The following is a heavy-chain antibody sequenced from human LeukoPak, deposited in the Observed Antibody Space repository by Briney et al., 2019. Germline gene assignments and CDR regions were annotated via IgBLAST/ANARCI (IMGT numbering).Heavy chain of an antibody. CDR1: GFTFSSYG. CDR3: ARDKSPLGGRELFFDP. V-gene: IGHV3-30*02. CDR2: IRYDGSNK. J-gene: IGHJ5*02. Sequence: GGSLRLSCAASGFTFSSYGMHWVRQAPGKGLEWVAFIRYDGSNKYYADSVKGRFTISRDNSKNTLYLQMNSLRAEDTAVYYCARDKSPLGGRELFFDPWGQGTLVTVSS. D-gene: IGHD3-10*01.